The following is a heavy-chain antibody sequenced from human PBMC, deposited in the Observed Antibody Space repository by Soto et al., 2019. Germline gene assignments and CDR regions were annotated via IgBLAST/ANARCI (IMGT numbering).Heavy chain of an antibody. D-gene: IGHD2-15*01. CDR2: MSYSGLT. CDR3: APLSVSLSGPYGIHV. CDR1: GYSVTSSDYY. Sequence: SETLSLTCSVSGYSVTSSDYYWAWIRQPPGKGLEWIGSMSYSGLTYYNPSLKSRVTLSVDTSKNQFSVRLNSVTAADTAVYYCAPLSVSLSGPYGIHVWGQGTTVTVSS. J-gene: IGHJ6*02. V-gene: IGHV4-39*01.